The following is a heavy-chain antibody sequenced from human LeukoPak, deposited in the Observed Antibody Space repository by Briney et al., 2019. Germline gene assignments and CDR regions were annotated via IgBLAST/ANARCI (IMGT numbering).Heavy chain of an antibody. V-gene: IGHV3-11*01. D-gene: IGHD6-13*01. Sequence: LSLTCAVYGGSFSGYYMSWIRQAPGKGLEWVSYISSSGSTIYYADSVKGRFTISRDNAKNSLYLQMNSLRAEDTAVYYCARDLTGYSSSWLTYYYYGMDVWGQGTTVTVSS. CDR3: ARDLTGYSSSWLTYYYYGMDV. CDR2: ISSSGSTI. J-gene: IGHJ6*02. CDR1: GGSFSGYY.